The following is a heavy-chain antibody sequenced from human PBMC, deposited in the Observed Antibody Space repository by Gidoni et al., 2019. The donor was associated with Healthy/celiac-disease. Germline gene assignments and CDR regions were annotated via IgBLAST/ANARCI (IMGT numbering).Heavy chain of an antibody. D-gene: IGHD3-22*01. J-gene: IGHJ4*02. Sequence: QVQLVESGGGVVQPGRSLRLSCAACGFTFSRNGMRWVRQAPGKGLEWVAVISYEGSNKYYADSVKGRFTISRDNSKNTLYLQMNSLRAEDTAVYYCVGSKYYYDSSGYYYIDYWGQGTLVTVSS. V-gene: IGHV3-30*03. CDR3: VGSKYYYDSSGYYYIDY. CDR2: ISYEGSNK. CDR1: GFTFSRNG.